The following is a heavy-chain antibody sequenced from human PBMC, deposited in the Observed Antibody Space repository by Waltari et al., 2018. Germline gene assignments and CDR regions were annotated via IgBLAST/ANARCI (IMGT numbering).Heavy chain of an antibody. Sequence: EVQLLESGGGLVQPGGSLSLSCSASGFPFSSHAMSRVRQAPGKGLEWVSAIRGRGCSTYYADAVKGRFTISRDNAKNSLYLQMNSLRAEDTAVYYCARLGDDLGYCNYWGQGTLVTVSS. V-gene: IGHV3-23*01. CDR1: GFPFSSHA. J-gene: IGHJ4*02. CDR3: ARLGDDLGYCNY. D-gene: IGHD2-15*01. CDR2: IRGRGCST.